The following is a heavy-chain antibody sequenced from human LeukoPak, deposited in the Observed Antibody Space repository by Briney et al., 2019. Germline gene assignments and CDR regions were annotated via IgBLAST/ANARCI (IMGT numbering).Heavy chain of an antibody. V-gene: IGHV4-59*01. CDR2: IYYSGST. Sequence: SETLSLTCTVSGGSISSYYWSWIRQPPGKGLEWIGYIYYSGSTNYNPSLKSRVTISVDTSKNQFSLKLSSVTAVDTAVYYCARGAPPLYSSSSGGLIDYWGQGTLVTVSS. J-gene: IGHJ4*02. D-gene: IGHD6-6*01. CDR3: ARGAPPLYSSSSGGLIDY. CDR1: GGSISSYY.